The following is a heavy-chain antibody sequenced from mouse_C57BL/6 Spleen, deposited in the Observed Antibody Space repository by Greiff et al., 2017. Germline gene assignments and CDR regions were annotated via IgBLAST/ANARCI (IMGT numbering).Heavy chain of an antibody. CDR3: ARGVRHY. CDR1: GYTFTDYE. J-gene: IGHJ2*01. V-gene: IGHV1-15*01. Sequence: VKLVESGAELVRPGASVTLSCKASGYTFTDYEMHWVKQTPVHGLEWIGAIDPETGGTAYNQKFKGKAILTVDKSSSTAYVELRSLTSADSAVYYCARGVRHYWGQGTTLTVSS. D-gene: IGHD1-2*01. CDR2: IDPETGGT.